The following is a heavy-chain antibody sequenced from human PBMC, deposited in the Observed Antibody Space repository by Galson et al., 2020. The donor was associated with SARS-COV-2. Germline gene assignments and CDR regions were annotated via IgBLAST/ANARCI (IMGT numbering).Heavy chain of an antibody. D-gene: IGHD2-2*01. Sequence: SQTLSLTCTLSGGSISDYHWSWIRQPPGKGLEWIGYIYYTGSTTYNPSLKSRVTISIDTSKRQFSLTLSSVTAADTAVYYCARDASRGLGPWGQGTLVTVSS. CDR1: GGSISDYH. J-gene: IGHJ5*02. V-gene: IGHV4-59*01. CDR2: IYYTGST. CDR3: ARDASRGLGP.